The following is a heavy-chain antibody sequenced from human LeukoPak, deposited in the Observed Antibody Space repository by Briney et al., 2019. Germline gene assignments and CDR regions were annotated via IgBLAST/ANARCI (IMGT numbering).Heavy chain of an antibody. CDR3: ARDPSVTTLGY. CDR1: GFTFSSYA. CDR2: IYSGGST. J-gene: IGHJ4*02. Sequence: GGSLRLSCAASGFTFSSYAMNWVRQAPGKGLEWVSVIYSGGSTYYADSVKGRFTISRDNSKNTLYLQMNSLRAEDTAVYYCARDPSVTTLGYWGQGTLVTVSS. V-gene: IGHV3-53*01. D-gene: IGHD4-17*01.